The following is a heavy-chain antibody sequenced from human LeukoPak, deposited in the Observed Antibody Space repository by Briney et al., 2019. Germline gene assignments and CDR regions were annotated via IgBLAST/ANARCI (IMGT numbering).Heavy chain of an antibody. CDR1: GGSISSSSYY. CDR3: ARPRYYDDSRGPFDY. J-gene: IGHJ4*02. V-gene: IGHV4-39*01. CDR2: YYYSGCT. D-gene: IGHD3-22*01. Sequence: SETLSLTCTVSGGSISSSSYYWGWIRQPPGKGLEWIGSYYYSGCTYLPPSLKSRVTISVDTSKNQFSLKLSSVTAADTAVYYCARPRYYDDSRGPFDYWGQGTLVTV.